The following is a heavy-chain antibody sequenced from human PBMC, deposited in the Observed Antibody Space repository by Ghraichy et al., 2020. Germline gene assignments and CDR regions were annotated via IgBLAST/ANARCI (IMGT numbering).Heavy chain of an antibody. D-gene: IGHD2-2*01. CDR1: GFTVSSNY. Sequence: GESLNISCAASGFTVSSNYLTWVRQAPGKGLEWVSVIYSGDKTYYSYSVKGRFTISRDNSNNTLYLQMNSLRAEDTAVYYCARATRGWFDPWGQGTLVTVSS. V-gene: IGHV3-53*01. J-gene: IGHJ5*02. CDR2: IYSGDKT. CDR3: ARATRGWFDP.